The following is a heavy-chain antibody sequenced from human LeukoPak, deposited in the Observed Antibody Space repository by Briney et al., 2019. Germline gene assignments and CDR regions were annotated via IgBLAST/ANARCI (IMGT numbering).Heavy chain of an antibody. D-gene: IGHD1-26*01. V-gene: IGHV3-23*01. CDR3: ARDLRWELLPDAFDI. CDR1: GFTFSSYA. CDR2: ITGSGGST. Sequence: GGSLRLSCAASGFTFSSYAMTWVRQAPGKGLEWVSAITGSGGSTYYADSVKGRFTISRDNSKNTLYLQMNALRAEDTAVYYCARDLRWELLPDAFDIWGQGTMVTVSS. J-gene: IGHJ3*02.